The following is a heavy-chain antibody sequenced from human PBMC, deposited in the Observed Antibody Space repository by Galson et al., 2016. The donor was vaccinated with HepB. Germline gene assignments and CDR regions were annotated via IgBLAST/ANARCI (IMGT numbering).Heavy chain of an antibody. CDR1: GFTFITYA. Sequence: SLRLSCAASGFTFITYAMSWVRQAPGKGLEWVSTTSGSGGSTYYADSVKGRFTISRDNSKNTLYLQMNSLRAEDTAVYYCAKGYGLWDYWGQGTLVTVSS. J-gene: IGHJ4*02. CDR3: AKGYGLWDY. V-gene: IGHV3-23*01. CDR2: TSGSGGST. D-gene: IGHD5-18*01.